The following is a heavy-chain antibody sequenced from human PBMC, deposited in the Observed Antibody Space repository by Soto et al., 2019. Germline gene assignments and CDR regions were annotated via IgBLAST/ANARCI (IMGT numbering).Heavy chain of an antibody. CDR2: MNPNSGNT. CDR1: GYTFTSYD. Sequence: ASVKVSCKASGYTFTSYDINWVRQATGQGLEWMGWMNPNSGNTGYAQKFQGRVTMTRNTSISTAYMELSSLRSEDTAVYYCARVAYAEYSSGWYGWLDPWGQGTPVTVSS. V-gene: IGHV1-8*01. D-gene: IGHD6-19*01. J-gene: IGHJ5*02. CDR3: ARVAYAEYSSGWYGWLDP.